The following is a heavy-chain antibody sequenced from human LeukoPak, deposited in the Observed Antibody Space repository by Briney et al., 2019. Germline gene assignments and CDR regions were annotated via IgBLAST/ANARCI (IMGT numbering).Heavy chain of an antibody. CDR2: IIPILGTA. J-gene: IGHJ4*02. CDR3: ARTPWIQLWQPFDY. CDR1: GGTFSSYA. Sequence: GSSVKVSCKASGGTFSSYAISWVRQAPGQGLEWMGGIIPILGTANYAQKFQGRVTITADESTSTAYMELSSLRSEDTAVYYCARTPWIQLWQPFDYWGQGTLVTVSS. V-gene: IGHV1-69*01. D-gene: IGHD5-18*01.